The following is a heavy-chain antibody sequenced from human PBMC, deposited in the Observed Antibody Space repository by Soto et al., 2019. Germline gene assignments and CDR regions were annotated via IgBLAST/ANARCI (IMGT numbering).Heavy chain of an antibody. CDR1: GFTFSSNG. Sequence: QVQLVESGGGVVQPGRSLRLTCAASGFTFSSNGMHWVRQAPGKGLEWVALIAYDGSKTYYGDSVRGRFIISRDNSENTLFLQMNSLRAEDTAVYYCARWVGGSMFDNSGKYDSWGQGTLVTVSS. V-gene: IGHV3-30*03. J-gene: IGHJ5*01. CDR2: IAYDGSKT. D-gene: IGHD3-22*01. CDR3: ARWVGGSMFDNSGKYDS.